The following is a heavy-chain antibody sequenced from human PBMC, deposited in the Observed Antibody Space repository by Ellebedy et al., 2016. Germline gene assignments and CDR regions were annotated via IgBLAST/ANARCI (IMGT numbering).Heavy chain of an antibody. J-gene: IGHJ3*02. Sequence: ASVKVSCKASGYTFTSYGISWVRQAPGQGLEWMGWISAYNGNTNYAQKLQCRVTITTDTSTTTAYMELRSLRSDDTAVYYCARGYGGSSDPPFDIWGQGTMVTVSS. CDR1: GYTFTSYG. V-gene: IGHV1-18*01. D-gene: IGHD4-23*01. CDR3: ARGYGGSSDPPFDI. CDR2: ISAYNGNT.